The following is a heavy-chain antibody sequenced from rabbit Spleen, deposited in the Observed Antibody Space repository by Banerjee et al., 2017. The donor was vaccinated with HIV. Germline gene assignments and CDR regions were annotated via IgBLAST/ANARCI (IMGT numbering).Heavy chain of an antibody. CDR1: GFSFSSSDY. CDR3: ARDTSSSFSSYGMDL. Sequence: QSLEESGGDLVKPGASLTLTCTASGFSFSSSDYMCWVRQAPGKGLEWIACIEVGSSDFTYFATWAKGRFTISKTSSTTVTLQVTRLTAADTATYFCARDTSSSFSSYGMDLWGQGTLVTVS. J-gene: IGHJ6*01. D-gene: IGHD1-1*01. CDR2: IEVGSSDFT. V-gene: IGHV1S40*01.